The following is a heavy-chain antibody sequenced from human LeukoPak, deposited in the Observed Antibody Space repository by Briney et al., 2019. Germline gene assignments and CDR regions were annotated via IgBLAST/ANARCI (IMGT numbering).Heavy chain of an antibody. CDR1: GFTFRNYA. V-gene: IGHV3-23*01. J-gene: IGHJ4*02. Sequence: HAGGSLRLSCAASGFTFRNYAMSWVRQAPGKGLEWVSSISSGGTTYYPDSVKGRFTISRDNSKSALSLQMNSLRADDTALYYCAKDRPCTTCSPSDYWGQGTLVTVSS. D-gene: IGHD2-2*01. CDR3: AKDRPCTTCSPSDY. CDR2: ISSGGTT.